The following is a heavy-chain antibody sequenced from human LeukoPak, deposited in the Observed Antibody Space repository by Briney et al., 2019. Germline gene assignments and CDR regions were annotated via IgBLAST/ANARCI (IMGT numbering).Heavy chain of an antibody. D-gene: IGHD2/OR15-2a*01. J-gene: IGHJ4*02. CDR3: VSFYETY. V-gene: IGHV3-74*01. Sequence: GGSLRLSCAASGFTFSNDWMHWVRQAPGKGLIWVSRIKSDGSGTSYADSVKGRFTISKDNAKNTVYLQMNSLRAEDTAVYYCVSFYETYWGRGTLVTVSS. CDR1: GFTFSNDW. CDR2: IKSDGSGT.